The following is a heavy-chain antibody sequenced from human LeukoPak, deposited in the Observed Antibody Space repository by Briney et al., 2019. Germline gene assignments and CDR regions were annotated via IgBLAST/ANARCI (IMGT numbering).Heavy chain of an antibody. CDR2: IYPGDSDT. CDR1: GYSFANYW. CDR3: ARRSYVGSTSAFDI. J-gene: IGHJ3*02. D-gene: IGHD1-26*01. Sequence: GASLKISCKDIGYSFANYWFGWVRQMPGKGLEWIGVIYPGDSDTKYSPSFQGHVTFSADKSVSTAYLPWSSLRASDTAMYYCARRSYVGSTSAFDIWGQGTMATVSS. V-gene: IGHV5-51*01.